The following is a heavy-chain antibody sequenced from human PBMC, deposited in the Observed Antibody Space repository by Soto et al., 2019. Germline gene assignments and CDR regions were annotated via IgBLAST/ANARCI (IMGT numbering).Heavy chain of an antibody. CDR3: ARQAYDYYDSSGPEKNAFDI. D-gene: IGHD3-22*01. J-gene: IGHJ3*02. CDR1: GFNFPTFW. V-gene: IGHV5-51*01. CDR2: IYPGDSDT. Sequence: GESLKISCKHSGFNFPTFWIAWVRQMPGKGLEWMGIIYPGDSDTRYSPSFQGQVTISADKSISTAYLQWSSLKASDTAMYYCARQAYDYYDSSGPEKNAFDIWGQGTMVTVSS.